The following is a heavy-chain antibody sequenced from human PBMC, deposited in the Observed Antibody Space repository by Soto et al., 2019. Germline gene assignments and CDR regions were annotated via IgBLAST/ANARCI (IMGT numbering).Heavy chain of an antibody. CDR3: ARDFAYFDS. D-gene: IGHD3-3*01. J-gene: IGHJ4*02. Sequence: SETLSLTCSVSGYLISSGYSCSWIRQPPGKGLEWIGYVYHTGRTSYNPSLKSRVSISMDTSKNQFSLNLDSVTAADTAVYFCARDFAYFDSWGQGTLVTVSS. CDR1: GYLISSGYS. V-gene: IGHV4-61*08. CDR2: VYHTGRT.